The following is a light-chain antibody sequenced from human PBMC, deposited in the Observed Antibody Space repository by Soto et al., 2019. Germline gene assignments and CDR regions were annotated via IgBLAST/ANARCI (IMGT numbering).Light chain of an antibody. J-gene: IGLJ3*02. CDR1: SSDIGTYHY. CDR2: EVT. Sequence: QSALTQPTSVSGSPGQSSTISCTGTSSDIGTYHYVSWYQQHPGTAPKLIIYEVTNRPSVVSAHFSGSKSGNAASLTISGLQAADEADYYCSSYTSSNSWVFGGGTKLTVL. CDR3: SSYTSSNSWV. V-gene: IGLV2-14*01.